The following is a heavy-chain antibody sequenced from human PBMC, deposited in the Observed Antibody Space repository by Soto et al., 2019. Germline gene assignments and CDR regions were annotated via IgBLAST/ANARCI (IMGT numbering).Heavy chain of an antibody. CDR2: ISGSGGST. CDR1: GFTFSSYA. CDR3: AKTWGYDILTGYSYYYYGMDV. D-gene: IGHD3-9*01. J-gene: IGHJ6*02. V-gene: IGHV3-23*01. Sequence: GGSLRLSCAASGFTFSSYAMSWVRQAPGKGLGWVSAISGSGGSTYYADSVKGRFTISRDNSKNTLYLQMNSLRAEDTAVYYCAKTWGYDILTGYSYYYYGMDVWGQGTTVTVSS.